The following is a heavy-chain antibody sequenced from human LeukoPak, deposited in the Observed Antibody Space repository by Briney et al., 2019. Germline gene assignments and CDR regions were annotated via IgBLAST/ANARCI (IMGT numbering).Heavy chain of an antibody. CDR2: ISSSGSTT. CDR1: GFTFSTYE. V-gene: IGHV3-48*03. Sequence: GGSLRLSCAASGFTFSTYEMNWVRQAPGKGLEWVSYISSSGSTTYYADSVKGRFTISRDNVKNSLYLQMNSLRAEDTAVYYCARGHVPDYWGQGTLVIVSS. J-gene: IGHJ4*02. CDR3: ARGHVPDY.